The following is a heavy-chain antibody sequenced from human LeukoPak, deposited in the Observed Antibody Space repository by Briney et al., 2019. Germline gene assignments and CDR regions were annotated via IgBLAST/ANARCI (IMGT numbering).Heavy chain of an antibody. CDR1: GGSISRGGYY. CDR3: ARSTDVDAAMAYFDY. CDR2: IYYSGST. J-gene: IGHJ4*02. D-gene: IGHD5-18*01. Sequence: SETLSLTCTVSGGSISRGGYYWSWIRQHPGKGLEWIGYIYYSGSTYYNPSLKSRVTISVDTSKNQFSLKLSSVTAADTAVYYCARSTDVDAAMAYFDYWGQGTLVTVSS. V-gene: IGHV4-31*03.